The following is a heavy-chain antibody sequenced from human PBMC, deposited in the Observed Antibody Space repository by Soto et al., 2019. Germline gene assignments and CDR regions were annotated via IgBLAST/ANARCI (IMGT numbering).Heavy chain of an antibody. CDR2: IKSKTDGGTT. CDR1: GFTFSNAW. D-gene: IGHD3-22*01. Sequence: GGSLRLSCAASGFTFSNAWMNWVRQAPGKGLEWVGRIKSKTDGGTTDYAAPVKGRFTISRDVSKNTWYLQMNSLKTEDTAVYYCTTETPLSSGYYDAFDIWGQGTMVTVSS. J-gene: IGHJ3*02. CDR3: TTETPLSSGYYDAFDI. V-gene: IGHV3-15*07.